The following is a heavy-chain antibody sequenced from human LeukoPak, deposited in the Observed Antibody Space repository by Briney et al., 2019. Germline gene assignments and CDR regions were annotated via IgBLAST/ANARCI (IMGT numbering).Heavy chain of an antibody. CDR1: GYTFTSYG. J-gene: IGHJ4*02. D-gene: IGHD6-13*01. V-gene: IGHV1-18*01. CDR3: ARTELGYIAAAQLDY. Sequence: GASVKVSCKASGYTFTSYGISWVRQAPGQGLEWMGWISAYNGNTNYAQKLQGRVTMTTDTSTSTAYMELRSLRSDDTAVYYCARTELGYIAAAQLDYWGQGTLVTVSS. CDR2: ISAYNGNT.